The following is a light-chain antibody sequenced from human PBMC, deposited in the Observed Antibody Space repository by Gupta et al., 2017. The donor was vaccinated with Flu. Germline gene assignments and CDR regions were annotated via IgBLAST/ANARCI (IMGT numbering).Light chain of an antibody. CDR1: KSVIKSY. CDR2: AAS. J-gene: IGKJ2*02. CDR3: LQYAHSPRT. Sequence: ASPCSAPVESAATTCSAGKSVIKSYLAWYQQKCGKAPRLLSHAASSRATGIPDRFSGSGSGTDFTLTISTLEPEDFAVYFCLQYAHSPRTFAQGTKVEIK. V-gene: IGKV3-20*01.